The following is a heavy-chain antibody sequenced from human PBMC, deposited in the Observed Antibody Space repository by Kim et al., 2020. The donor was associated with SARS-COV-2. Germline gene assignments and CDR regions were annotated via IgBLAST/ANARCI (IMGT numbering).Heavy chain of an antibody. CDR2: INPNSGGT. V-gene: IGHV1-2*04. Sequence: ASVKVSCKASGYTFTGYYMHWVRQAPGQGLEWMGWINPNSGGTNYAQKFQGWVTMTRDTSISTAYMELSRLRSDDTAVYYCARAFKAGATHYYYGMDVWGQGTTVTVSS. CDR1: GYTFTGYY. D-gene: IGHD1-26*01. J-gene: IGHJ6*02. CDR3: ARAFKAGATHYYYGMDV.